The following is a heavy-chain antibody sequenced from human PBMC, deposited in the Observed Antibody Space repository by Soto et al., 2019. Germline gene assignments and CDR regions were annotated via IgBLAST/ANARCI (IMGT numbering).Heavy chain of an antibody. Sequence: QVQLVQSGAEEKKPGASVKVACKASGYTFTSYAMHWVRQAPGQRLEWMGWINAGNGNTKYSQKFQGRVTITRDTSASTAYMELSSLRSEDTAVYYCARDPRYYGMDVWGQGTTVTVSS. V-gene: IGHV1-3*05. J-gene: IGHJ6*02. CDR1: GYTFTSYA. CDR2: INAGNGNT. CDR3: ARDPRYYGMDV.